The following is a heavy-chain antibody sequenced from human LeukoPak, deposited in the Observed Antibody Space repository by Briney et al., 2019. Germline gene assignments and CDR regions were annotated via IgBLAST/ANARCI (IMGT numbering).Heavy chain of an antibody. Sequence: NPSETLSLTCAVSGYSISSGYYWSWIRQPPGKGLEWIGEINHSGSTNYNPSLKSRVTISVDTSKNQFSLKLSSVTAADTAVYYCARGRARLVPPFDYWGQGTLVTVSS. J-gene: IGHJ4*02. CDR2: INHSGST. CDR3: ARGRARLVPPFDY. D-gene: IGHD6-19*01. CDR1: GYSISSGYY. V-gene: IGHV4-34*01.